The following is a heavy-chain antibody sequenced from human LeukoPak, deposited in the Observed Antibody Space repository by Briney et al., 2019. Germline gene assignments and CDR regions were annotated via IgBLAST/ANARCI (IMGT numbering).Heavy chain of an antibody. V-gene: IGHV4-39*07. Sequence: PSETLSLTCTVSGGSISSSSYYWGWIRQPPGKGLEWIVSIYYSGSTYYNPSLKSRVTISVDTSKYQFSLNLSSVTAADTAVYYCARSSLVDGYSYGYDYWGQGTLVSVSS. J-gene: IGHJ4*02. D-gene: IGHD5-18*01. CDR1: GGSISSSSYY. CDR3: ARSSLVDGYSYGYDY. CDR2: IYYSGST.